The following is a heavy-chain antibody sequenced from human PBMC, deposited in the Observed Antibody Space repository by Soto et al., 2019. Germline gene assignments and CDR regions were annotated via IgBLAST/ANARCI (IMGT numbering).Heavy chain of an antibody. CDR2: ISGNGDSA. CDR3: GKERRGSGWSVCNF. V-gene: IGHV3-23*01. D-gene: IGHD6-19*01. Sequence: VQLLESGGGLVQPGGSLRLSCAASGFTFRDYAMNWVRLSPGKGLEWVSDISGNGDSARYADSVKGRFTMSRDNSKNTLYLQMNSLRVDDTAVYYCGKERRGSGWSVCNFWGQGTLVTVSS. CDR1: GFTFRDYA. J-gene: IGHJ4*02.